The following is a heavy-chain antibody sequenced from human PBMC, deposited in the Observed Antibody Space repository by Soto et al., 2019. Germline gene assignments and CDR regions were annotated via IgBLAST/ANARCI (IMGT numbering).Heavy chain of an antibody. CDR2: IYQTGIT. D-gene: IGHD6-13*01. CDR3: ARYSASGLYYYFALDV. Sequence: SECLSLTGAESGDFIRSSNWCTWVRQPPGKGLEWIGDIYQTGITNSNPSLKSRVTMSIDKSKDQFSLKLTSVTAADTAVYYCARYSASGLYYYFALDVWGQGTTVTVSS. CDR1: GDFIRSSNW. J-gene: IGHJ6*02. V-gene: IGHV4-4*02.